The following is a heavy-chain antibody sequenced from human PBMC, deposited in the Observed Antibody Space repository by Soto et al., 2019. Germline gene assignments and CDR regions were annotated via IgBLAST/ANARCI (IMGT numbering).Heavy chain of an antibody. D-gene: IGHD3-10*01. CDR2: ISSSGSTI. CDR3: ASLYGSGSYFGYYYGMDV. CDR1: GFTFSDYY. J-gene: IGHJ6*02. V-gene: IGHV3-11*01. Sequence: QVPLVESGGGLVKPGGSLRLSCAASGFTFSDYYMSWIRQAPGKGLEWVSYISSSGSTIYYADSVQGRFTISRDNAKNSLYLQMNSLRAEDTAVYYCASLYGSGSYFGYYYGMDVWGQGTTLTVSS.